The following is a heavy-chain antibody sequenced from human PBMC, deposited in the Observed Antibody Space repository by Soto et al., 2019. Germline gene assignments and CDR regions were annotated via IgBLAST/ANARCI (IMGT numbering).Heavy chain of an antibody. CDR2: IDSSGEK. CDR1: GLSITDSEMG. V-gene: IGHV2-26*01. J-gene: IGHJ5*02. D-gene: IGHD6-19*01. Sequence: QVTLKESGPVLVNPTETLTLRCTVSGLSITDSEMGVSWIRQPPGQPLEWLAHIDSSGEKSYRTFVKSRLAISKDTSKSQIVLTMTNMDPADTATYYCARRHLAVAVSPWFDPWGQGIPVTVSS. CDR3: ARRHLAVAVSPWFDP.